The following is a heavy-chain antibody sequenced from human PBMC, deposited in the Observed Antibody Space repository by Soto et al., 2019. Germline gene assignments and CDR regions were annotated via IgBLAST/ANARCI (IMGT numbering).Heavy chain of an antibody. CDR2: IYYSGST. CDR3: ARERAVAGGDYYGMDV. V-gene: IGHV4-59*11. D-gene: IGHD2-15*01. Sequence: SETLSLTCTVSGGSISAHYWSWIRQPPGKGLQWIGHIYYSGSTNYNPSLRSRVTISEDTSKNQFSLKLNSVTAADTAVYYCARERAVAGGDYYGMDVWGQGTTVTVS. CDR1: GGSISAHY. J-gene: IGHJ6*02.